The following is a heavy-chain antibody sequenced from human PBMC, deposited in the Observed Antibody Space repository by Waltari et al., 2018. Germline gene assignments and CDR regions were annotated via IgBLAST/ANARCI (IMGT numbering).Heavy chain of an antibody. CDR2: SNSEGSST. D-gene: IGHD3-9*01. Sequence: EVQLVESGGGLVQPGGSLRLSCAASGFTFSSYWMHWVRQAPGKGVVGFSRSNSEGSSTSYAASVKGRFTIARDNAKNTLYLQMNSLRAEDTAVYYCARDRAVLRYFALGYWGQGTLVTVAS. V-gene: IGHV3-74*01. J-gene: IGHJ4*02. CDR1: GFTFSSYW. CDR3: ARDRAVLRYFALGY.